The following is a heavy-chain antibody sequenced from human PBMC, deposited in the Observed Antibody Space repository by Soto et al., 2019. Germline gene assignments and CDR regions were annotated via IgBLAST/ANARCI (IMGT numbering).Heavy chain of an antibody. Sequence: LRLSCAASGFTFADYAMHWVRQVPGKGLEWVSGINWNSGSIGYGDSVKGRFAISRDNAKNSLHLQMNSLSAEDTAFYYCVKDESINWYSGHFRHWGQGTLVTVSS. CDR1: GFTFADYA. CDR2: INWNSGSI. CDR3: VKDESINWYSGHFRH. V-gene: IGHV3-9*01. D-gene: IGHD6-13*01. J-gene: IGHJ1*01.